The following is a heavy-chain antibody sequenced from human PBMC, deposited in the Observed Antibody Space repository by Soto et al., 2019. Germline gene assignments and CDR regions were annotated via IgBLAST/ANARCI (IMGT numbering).Heavy chain of an antibody. Sequence: SGPTLVNPTQTLTLTCTFSGFSLSTSGMCVSWIRQPPGKALEWLARIDWDDDKYYSTSLKTRLTISKDTSKNQVVLTMTNMDPVDTATYYCARIRLETYYSNTSCCAPAHKWAQRTPVPISS. CDR1: GFSLSTSGMC. CDR3: ARIRLETYYSNTSCCAPAHK. J-gene: IGHJ4*02. CDR2: IDWDDDK. V-gene: IGHV2-70*11. D-gene: IGHD2-2*01.